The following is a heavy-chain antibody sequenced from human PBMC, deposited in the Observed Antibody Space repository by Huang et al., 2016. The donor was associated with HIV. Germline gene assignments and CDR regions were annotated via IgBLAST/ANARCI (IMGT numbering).Heavy chain of an antibody. V-gene: IGHV3-21*01. CDR3: VKDRGQQLSPFDS. D-gene: IGHD6-13*01. CDR2: ISRSSSFI. CDR1: GFSLDSFN. Sequence: EVQLVDSGGGLVKPGGSLRLSCAASGFSLDSFNMFWVRQSPAKGLQWFASISRSSSFIEYADSVKGRFTISRYNAKNSLYLQMNSLRGEDTAVYYCVKDRGQQLSPFDSWGQGTLVTVSS. J-gene: IGHJ4*02.